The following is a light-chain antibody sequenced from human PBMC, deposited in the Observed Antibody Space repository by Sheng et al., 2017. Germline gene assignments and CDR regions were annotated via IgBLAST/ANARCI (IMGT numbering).Light chain of an antibody. CDR2: KAS. J-gene: IGKJ1*01. CDR1: QSITTW. Sequence: DFRMTQSPYTLSASVGDTVTITCRASQSITTWLAWYQQKPGKAPNLLVYKASTLESGVPSRFSGSGSGTEFTLTINNLQPEDFATYYCQQYYSYLGTFGQGTKVEVK. V-gene: IGKV1-5*03. CDR3: QQYYSYLGT.